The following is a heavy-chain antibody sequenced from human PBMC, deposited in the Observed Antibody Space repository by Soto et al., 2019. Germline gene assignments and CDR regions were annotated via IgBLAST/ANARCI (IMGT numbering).Heavy chain of an antibody. Sequence: LSLTCAVYGGSFSGYYWSWIRQPPGKGLEWIGEINHSGSTNYNPSLKSRVTISVDTSKNQFSLKLSSVTAADTAVYYCARGTMVRSRYNWFDPWGQGTLVTVSS. CDR2: INHSGST. D-gene: IGHD3-10*01. CDR1: GGSFSGYY. CDR3: ARGTMVRSRYNWFDP. V-gene: IGHV4-34*01. J-gene: IGHJ5*02.